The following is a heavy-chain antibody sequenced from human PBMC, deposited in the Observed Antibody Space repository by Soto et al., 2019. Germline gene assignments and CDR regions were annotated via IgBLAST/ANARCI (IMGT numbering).Heavy chain of an antibody. CDR2: IIPLSGTT. D-gene: IGHD6-19*01. V-gene: IGHV1-69*06. CDR3: ATDLYSSGWSGYDY. J-gene: IGHJ4*02. CDR1: GGTFSNHA. Sequence: SVKVSCKASGGTFSNHALGWVRQAPGQGPEWMGGIIPLSGTTNYAQKFQGRVTITADTSTDTAYMELRSLRSEDTAVYYCATDLYSSGWSGYDYWGQGALVTV.